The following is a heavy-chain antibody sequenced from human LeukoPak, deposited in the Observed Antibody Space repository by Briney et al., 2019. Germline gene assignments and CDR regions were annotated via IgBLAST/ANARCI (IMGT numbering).Heavy chain of an antibody. J-gene: IGHJ4*02. CDR3: ARSWTAMLDY. Sequence: PGGSLRLSCAASGFTFSSYAMHWVRQAPGKGLEWVANIKQDGSKKYYLDSVKGRFTISRDNAKNSLYLQMNSLRAEDTAVYYCARSWTAMLDYWGQGTLVTVSS. CDR2: IKQDGSKK. V-gene: IGHV3-7*01. D-gene: IGHD2-2*01. CDR1: GFTFSSYA.